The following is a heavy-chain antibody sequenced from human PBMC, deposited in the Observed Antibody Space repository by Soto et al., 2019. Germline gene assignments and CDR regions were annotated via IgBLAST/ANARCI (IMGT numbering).Heavy chain of an antibody. Sequence: PGGSLRLSCAASEFTFSCYAMSWVRQAPGKGLEWVSAISGSGGSTYYADSVKGRFTISRDTSKNTLYLQMSSLRVEDTALYYCAKSYSSNWYDSFDNWGQGALVTGS. CDR3: AKSYSSNWYDSFDN. CDR2: ISGSGGST. D-gene: IGHD6-13*01. J-gene: IGHJ4*02. V-gene: IGHV3-23*01. CDR1: EFTFSCYA.